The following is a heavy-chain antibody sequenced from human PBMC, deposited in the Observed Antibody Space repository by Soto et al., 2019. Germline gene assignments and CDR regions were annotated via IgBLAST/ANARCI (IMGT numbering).Heavy chain of an antibody. Sequence: QVQLVQSGAEVKKPGSSVKVSCKVSGGTFSNYAIDWVRLAPAHGLEWMGGIVPIFGTTDYTQKFQGRATIIADDSTTTAYLEMSSLRSEDTAIYYCARVEAVAGLYNYHGLDVWGQGTAVTVSS. J-gene: IGHJ6*02. CDR1: GGTFSNYA. CDR2: IVPIFGTT. D-gene: IGHD6-19*01. CDR3: ARVEAVAGLYNYHGLDV. V-gene: IGHV1-69*12.